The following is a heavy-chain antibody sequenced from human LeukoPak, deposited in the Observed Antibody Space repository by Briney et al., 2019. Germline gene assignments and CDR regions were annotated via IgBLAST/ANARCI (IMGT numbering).Heavy chain of an antibody. J-gene: IGHJ6*03. D-gene: IGHD5-24*01. CDR1: GGTFCSYA. CDR2: IIPIFGTA. CDR3: ARGVPIRDYYYYYMDV. V-gene: IGHV1-69*05. Sequence: GASVKVSCKASGGTFCSYAISWVRQAPGQGLEWMGRIIPIFGTANCAQKFQGRVTITTDESTSTAYMELSSLRSEDTAVYYYARGVPIRDYYYYYMDVWGKGTTVTVSS.